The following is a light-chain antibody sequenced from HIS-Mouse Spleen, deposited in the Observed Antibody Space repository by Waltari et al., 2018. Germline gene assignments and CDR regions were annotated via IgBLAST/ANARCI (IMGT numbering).Light chain of an antibody. CDR1: ALPKKY. V-gene: IGLV3-10*01. CDR2: EDS. Sequence: SYELTQPPSVSLSPGQPARIPCSGDALPKKYAYWSQQKSGQAPVLVVYEDSKRPSGIPERFSGSSSGTMATLTISGAQVEDEADYYCYSTDSSGNHRVFGGGTKLTVL. J-gene: IGLJ2*01. CDR3: YSTDSSGNHRV.